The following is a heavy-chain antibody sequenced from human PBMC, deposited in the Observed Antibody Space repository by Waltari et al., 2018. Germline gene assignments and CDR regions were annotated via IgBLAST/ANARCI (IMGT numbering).Heavy chain of an antibody. Sequence: QVQLQESGPGLVKPSQTLSLTCTVSGGSISSGDYYWSWIRQPPGKGLEWIGYIYYSGSTYYNPSLKSRVTISVDTSKNQFSLKLSSVTAADTAVYYCDRDRGDYDSRPHNGRNWFDPWGQGTLVTVSS. CDR3: DRDRGDYDSRPHNGRNWFDP. D-gene: IGHD5-12*01. CDR1: GGSISSGDYY. V-gene: IGHV4-30-4*08. CDR2: IYYSGST. J-gene: IGHJ5*02.